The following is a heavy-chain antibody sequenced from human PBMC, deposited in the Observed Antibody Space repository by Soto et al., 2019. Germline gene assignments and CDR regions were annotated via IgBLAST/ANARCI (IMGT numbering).Heavy chain of an antibody. CDR2: IYYSGST. V-gene: IGHV4-39*01. J-gene: IGHJ6*02. CDR1: GGSISSSSYY. CDR3: ASPYYYGSGSYYNEGGMDV. Sequence: SDTLSLTCTVSGGSISSSSYYWGWIRQPPGKGLEWIGSIYYSGSTYYNPSLKSRVTISVDTSKNQFSLKLSSVTAADTAVYYCASPYYYGSGSYYNEGGMDVWGQGTTVTVSS. D-gene: IGHD3-10*01.